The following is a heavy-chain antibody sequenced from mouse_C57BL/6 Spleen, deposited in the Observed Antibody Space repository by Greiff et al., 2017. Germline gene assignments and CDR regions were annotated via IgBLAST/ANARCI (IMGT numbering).Heavy chain of an antibody. Sequence: QVQLQQSGAELVRPGTSVKMSCKASGYTFTNYWIGWAKQRPGHGLEWIGDIYPGGGYTNYNEKFKGKATLTADKSSSTAYMQFSSLTSEDSAIYYCAREGITTVVATGGAMDYWGQGTSVTVSS. J-gene: IGHJ4*01. D-gene: IGHD1-1*01. V-gene: IGHV1-63*01. CDR3: AREGITTVVATGGAMDY. CDR2: IYPGGGYT. CDR1: GYTFTNYW.